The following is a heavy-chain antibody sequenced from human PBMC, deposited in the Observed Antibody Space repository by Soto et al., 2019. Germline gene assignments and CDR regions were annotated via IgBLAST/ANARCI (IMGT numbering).Heavy chain of an antibody. V-gene: IGHV3-74*01. D-gene: IGHD6-13*01. Sequence: PGGSLRLSCAAPGFTFSSYWMHWVRKAPGKGLVWVSRINSDGSSTSYADSVKGQVTISADKSINTAYLRWSSLEASDTSLYYCARHRSSWPRTAFDVWGQGTMVTVSS. CDR2: INSDGSST. CDR1: GFTFSSYW. J-gene: IGHJ3*01. CDR3: ARHRSSWPRTAFDV.